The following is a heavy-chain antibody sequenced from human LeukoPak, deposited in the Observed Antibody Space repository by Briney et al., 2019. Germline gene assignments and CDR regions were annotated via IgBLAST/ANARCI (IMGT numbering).Heavy chain of an antibody. D-gene: IGHD3-10*01. CDR3: ARGDYYGSGSYSPDWYFDL. CDR1: GYTFTSYG. J-gene: IGHJ2*01. V-gene: IGHV1-8*02. CDR2: MNPNSGNT. Sequence: ASVKVSCKASGYTFTSYGISWVRQAPGQGLEWMGWMNPNSGNTGYAQKFQGRVTMTRNTSISTAYMELSSLRSEDTAVYYCARGDYYGSGSYSPDWYFDLWGRGTLVTVSS.